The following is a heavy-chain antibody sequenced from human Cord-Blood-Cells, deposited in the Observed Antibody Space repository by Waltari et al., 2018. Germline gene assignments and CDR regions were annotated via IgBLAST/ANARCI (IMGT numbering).Heavy chain of an antibody. CDR3: ARRKSGYDYDY. Sequence: QLQLQESGPGLVKPSETLSLTCTVSGGSISSSSSSCGWIRHPPGKGLEWIGSSYYSGSTYYNPSLKSRVTISVDTSKNQFSLKLSSVTAADTAVYYCARRKSGYDYDYWGQGTLVTVSS. V-gene: IGHV4-39*01. CDR2: SYYSGST. D-gene: IGHD5-12*01. CDR1: GGSISSSSSS. J-gene: IGHJ4*02.